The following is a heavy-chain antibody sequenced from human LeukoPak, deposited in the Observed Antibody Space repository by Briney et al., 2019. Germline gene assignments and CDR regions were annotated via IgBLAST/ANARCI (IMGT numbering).Heavy chain of an antibody. Sequence: ASVKVSCKASGYTFTSYGIGWVRQAPGQGLEWMGWISAYNGNTNYAQKLQGRVTMTTDTSTSTAYMELRSLRSDDTAVYYCARDSMGAGPRDYWGQGTLVTVSS. CDR3: ARDSMGAGPRDY. V-gene: IGHV1-18*01. J-gene: IGHJ4*02. D-gene: IGHD1-26*01. CDR1: GYTFTSYG. CDR2: ISAYNGNT.